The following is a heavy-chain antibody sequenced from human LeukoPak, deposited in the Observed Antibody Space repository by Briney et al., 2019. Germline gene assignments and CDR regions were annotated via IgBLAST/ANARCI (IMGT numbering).Heavy chain of an antibody. CDR3: AKVVGASRRADYMDV. CDR2: IYSGGST. CDR1: GFTVSSNY. J-gene: IGHJ6*03. Sequence: GGSLRLSCAASGFTVSSNYMSWVRQAPGKGLEWVSVIYSGGSTYYADSVKGRFTISRDNSKNTLYLQMNSLRAEDTAVYYCAKVVGASRRADYMDVWGKGTTVTVSS. D-gene: IGHD4-17*01. V-gene: IGHV3-53*01.